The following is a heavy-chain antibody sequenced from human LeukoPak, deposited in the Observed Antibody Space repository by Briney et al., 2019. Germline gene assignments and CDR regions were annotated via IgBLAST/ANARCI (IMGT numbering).Heavy chain of an antibody. V-gene: IGHV3-9*03. CDR3: AKGPYGDYGGAYYFDF. D-gene: IGHD4-17*01. CDR2: ISWNSGSI. CDR1: GFTFDDYA. Sequence: PGGSLRLSCAASGFTFDDYAMHWVRQAPGKGLEWVSGISWNSGSIGYADSVKGRFTISRDNAKNSLYLQMNSLRAEDMALYYCAKGPYGDYGGAYYFDFWGQGTLVTVSS. J-gene: IGHJ4*02.